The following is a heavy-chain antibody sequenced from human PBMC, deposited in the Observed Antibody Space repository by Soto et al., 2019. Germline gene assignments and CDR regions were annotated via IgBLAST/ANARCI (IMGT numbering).Heavy chain of an antibody. CDR2: VYYRGST. CDR3: VQTALITIHLAFDP. CDR1: GAAVTSTSYS. J-gene: IGHJ5*02. Sequence: SETLSLTCTVSGAAVTSTSYSWGWIRQSPGKGLEWIGGVYYRGSTYYNPSLKSRAAISVDASRNQFSLSLTSVTAADTAVYYCVQTALITIHLAFDPRGLGTLVTVSS. V-gene: IGHV4-39*01. D-gene: IGHD3-3*01.